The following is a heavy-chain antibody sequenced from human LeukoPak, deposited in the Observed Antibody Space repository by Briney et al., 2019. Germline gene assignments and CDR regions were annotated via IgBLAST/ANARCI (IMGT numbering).Heavy chain of an antibody. V-gene: IGHV1-46*01. CDR1: GYSFTSNY. D-gene: IGHD5-18*01. CDR2: IYPRDGST. Sequence: GASVKVSCKASGYSFTSNYIHWVRQAPGQGLEWMVMIYPRDGSTSYAQKFQGRVTITADESTSTAYMELSSLRSEDTAVYYCARNRGYSYGYYYYYGMDVWGQGTTVTVSS. CDR3: ARNRGYSYGYYYYYGMDV. J-gene: IGHJ6*02.